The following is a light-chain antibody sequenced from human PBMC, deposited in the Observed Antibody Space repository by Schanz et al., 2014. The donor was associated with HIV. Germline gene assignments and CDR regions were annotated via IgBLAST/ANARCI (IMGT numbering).Light chain of an antibody. CDR2: GAS. CDR1: QYVSSN. J-gene: IGKJ2*01. V-gene: IGKV3-15*01. CDR3: QQYNNWPPYT. Sequence: EIVMTQSPATLSVSPGERATLSCRASQYVSSNFAWSQQRPGQAPRPLIYGASTRASGIPARFSGSGSGTEFTLTISSLQSEDFAVYYCQQYNNWPPYTFGQGTKLDI.